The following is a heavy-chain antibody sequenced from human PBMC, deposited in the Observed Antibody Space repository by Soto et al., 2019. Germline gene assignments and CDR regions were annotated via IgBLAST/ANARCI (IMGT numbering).Heavy chain of an antibody. CDR3: ARADPESSWPSCFDI. CDR2: INPYSGGT. D-gene: IGHD6-13*01. V-gene: IGHV1-2*02. J-gene: IGHJ5*02. CDR1: GYTKTGYY. Sequence: ASAEASCKASGYTKTGYYMHWVRQAKGQGLEWMGWINPYSGGTNYAQKFRGRVTMTTDTSTSTAYMELRSLRSDDTAVYYCARADPESSWPSCFDIWGQATLV.